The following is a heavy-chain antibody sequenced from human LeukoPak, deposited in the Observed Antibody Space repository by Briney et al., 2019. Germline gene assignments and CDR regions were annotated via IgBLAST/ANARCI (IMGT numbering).Heavy chain of an antibody. V-gene: IGHV3-53*01. D-gene: IGHD3-22*01. CDR3: ARDAAYYDSSESWFDP. Sequence: GGSLRLSCAASGFTVSSNYMSWVRQAPGKGLEWVSVIYSGGSTYYADSVKGRFTISRDNSKNTLYLQMNSLRAEDTAVYYCARDAAYYDSSESWFDPWGQGTLVTVSS. CDR2: IYSGGST. CDR1: GFTVSSNY. J-gene: IGHJ5*02.